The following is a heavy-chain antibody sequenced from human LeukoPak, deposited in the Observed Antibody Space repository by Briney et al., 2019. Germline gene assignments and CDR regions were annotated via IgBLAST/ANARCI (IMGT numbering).Heavy chain of an antibody. D-gene: IGHD2-2*01. CDR1: GYSISSGYY. J-gene: IGHJ1*01. CDR3: ASPELHCSSTSCANNLEYFQH. CDR2: IYHSGST. V-gene: IGHV4-38-2*01. Sequence: PSETLSLTCAASGYSISSGYYWGWIRQPPGKGLEWIGSIYHSGSTYYNPSLKSRVTISVDTSKNQFSLKLSSVTAADTAVYYCASPELHCSSTSCANNLEYFQHWGQGTLVTVSS.